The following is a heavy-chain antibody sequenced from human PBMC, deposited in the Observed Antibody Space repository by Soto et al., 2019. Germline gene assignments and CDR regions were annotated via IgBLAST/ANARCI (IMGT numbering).Heavy chain of an antibody. D-gene: IGHD6-13*01. CDR1: GFTISSYA. J-gene: IGHJ5*02. CDR3: AKVGPDESSSWTNWFDP. Sequence: VGSLRHSYAAAGFTISSYAMSWVRQAPGKGLEWVSAISGSGGSTYYADSVKGRFTISRDNSKNTLYLQMNSLRAEDTAVYYCAKVGPDESSSWTNWFDPWGQGTLVTVSS. CDR2: ISGSGGST. V-gene: IGHV3-23*01.